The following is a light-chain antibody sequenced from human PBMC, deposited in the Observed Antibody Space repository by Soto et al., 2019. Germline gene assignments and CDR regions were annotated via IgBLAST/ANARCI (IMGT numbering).Light chain of an antibody. CDR2: GAS. CDR3: QQYGSSPPWT. Sequence: EIVLTQSPGTLSLSPGERATLSCRASQSVSSSYLVWYQQKPGQAPRLLIYGASSRATGIPARFSGSGSGTDFTLTISRLEREDFAVYYCQQYGSSPPWTFGQGTKVEIK. J-gene: IGKJ1*01. CDR1: QSVSSSY. V-gene: IGKV3-20*01.